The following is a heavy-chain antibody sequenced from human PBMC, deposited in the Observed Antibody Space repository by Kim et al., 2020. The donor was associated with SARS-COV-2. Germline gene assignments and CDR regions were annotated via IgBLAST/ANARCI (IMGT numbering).Heavy chain of an antibody. Sequence: GGSLRLSCAASGFTFSSYSMNWVRQAPGKGLEWVSSISSSSSYIYYADSVKGRFTISRDNAKNSLYLQMNSLRAEDTAVYYCARDRQTAAGTWFRYFQHWGQGTLVTVSS. CDR1: GFTFSSYS. V-gene: IGHV3-21*01. CDR2: ISSSSSYI. J-gene: IGHJ1*01. CDR3: ARDRQTAAGTWFRYFQH. D-gene: IGHD6-13*01.